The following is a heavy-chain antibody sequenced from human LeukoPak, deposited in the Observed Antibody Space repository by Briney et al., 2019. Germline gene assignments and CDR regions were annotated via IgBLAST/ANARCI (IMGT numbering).Heavy chain of an antibody. CDR1: GFTFSGYA. J-gene: IGHJ4*02. CDR3: ARVIGYYGSGKSYYFDY. V-gene: IGHV3-48*03. Sequence: GGSLRLSCAASGFTFSGYAMSWVRQAPGKGLEWISFVNGGGSTMYYADSVKGRFTISRDNAKNSLYLQMHSLRAEDTAVYFCARVIGYYGSGKSYYFDYWGQGTLVTVSS. D-gene: IGHD3-10*01. CDR2: VNGGGSTM.